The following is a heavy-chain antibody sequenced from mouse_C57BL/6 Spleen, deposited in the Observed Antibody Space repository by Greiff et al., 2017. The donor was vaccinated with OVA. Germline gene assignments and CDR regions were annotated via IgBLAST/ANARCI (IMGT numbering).Heavy chain of an antibody. CDR3: ARNGYDYYFAY. D-gene: IGHD2-2*01. V-gene: IGHV1-52*01. J-gene: IGHJ2*01. CDR1: GYTFTSYW. Sequence: VQLQQPGAELVRPGSSVKLSCKASGYTFTSYWMHWVKQRPIQGLEWIGNIDPSDSETHYNQKFKDKATLTVDKSSSTAYMQLSSLTSEDSAVYFCARNGYDYYFAYWGQGTTLTVSS. CDR2: IDPSDSET.